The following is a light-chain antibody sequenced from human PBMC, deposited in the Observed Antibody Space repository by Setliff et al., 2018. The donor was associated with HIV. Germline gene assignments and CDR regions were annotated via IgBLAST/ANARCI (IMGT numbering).Light chain of an antibody. CDR2: DVS. J-gene: IGLJ1*01. V-gene: IGLV2-14*03. CDR1: SSDVGGYNY. CDR3: CSYAGSYTSLYV. Sequence: SALTQPASVSGSPGQSITISCTGTSSDVGGYNYVSWYQQHPGKAPKLRIYDVSNRPSGVSNRFSGSKSGNTASLTISGLQSEDEADYYCCSYAGSYTSLYVFGTGTKVTVL.